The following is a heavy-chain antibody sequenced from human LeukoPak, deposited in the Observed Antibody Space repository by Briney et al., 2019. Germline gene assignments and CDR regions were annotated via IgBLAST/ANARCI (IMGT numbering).Heavy chain of an antibody. D-gene: IGHD3-10*01. CDR2: ISAYNGDT. J-gene: IGHJ3*02. V-gene: IGHV1-18*01. CDR3: ARPKGSGIWAFDI. Sequence: GASVKVSCRASGYTFTNYGIIWVRQAPGQGLEWMGWISAYNGDTNYAQKVKGRVTMTTDTFTRTAYMELRSLRSDDTAVYHCARPKGSGIWAFDIWGQGTKVTVSS. CDR1: GYTFTNYG.